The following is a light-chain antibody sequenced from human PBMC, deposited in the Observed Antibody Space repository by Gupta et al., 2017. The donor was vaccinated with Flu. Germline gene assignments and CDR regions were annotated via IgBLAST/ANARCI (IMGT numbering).Light chain of an antibody. CDR3: CSYAGSFSGV. Sequence: QSALTQPRSMSGSPGQSVTISCTGTSSDVGAYNFVSWYQQHPGKAPKLLIYDVSEWPSGVPDRFSGSKSGNTASLTMSGLQAEDEADYFCCSYAGSFSGVFGGGTKMTVL. CDR2: DVS. CDR1: SSDVGAYNF. J-gene: IGLJ2*01. V-gene: IGLV2-11*01.